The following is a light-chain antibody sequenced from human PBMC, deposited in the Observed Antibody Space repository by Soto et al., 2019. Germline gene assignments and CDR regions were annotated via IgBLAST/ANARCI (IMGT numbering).Light chain of an antibody. CDR1: SSDIGDYNY. Sequence: QSALTQPPSASGSPGQSVTFSCTGTSSDIGDYNYVSWYQQHPGKAPKLMIYEVTKRPSGVPDRFSGSKSGNTASLTVSGLQAEDEADYYCMSKTSTITYVLGTGTKVTVL. CDR3: MSKTSTITYV. J-gene: IGLJ1*01. CDR2: EVT. V-gene: IGLV2-8*01.